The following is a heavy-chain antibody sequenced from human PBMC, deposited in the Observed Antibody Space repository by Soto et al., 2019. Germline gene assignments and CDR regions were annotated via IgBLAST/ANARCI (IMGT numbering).Heavy chain of an antibody. Sequence: GGSLRLSCAGSGFPFSRYWMHWVRQVPGKGLVWVANIVSDGSRTTYADSVKGRFTISRDNAKNTLYLQMDSLRVEDTAVYYCARDANEEPFDYWGQGTLVTVSS. D-gene: IGHD1-1*01. CDR3: ARDANEEPFDY. V-gene: IGHV3-74*01. CDR2: IVSDGSRT. J-gene: IGHJ4*02. CDR1: GFPFSRYW.